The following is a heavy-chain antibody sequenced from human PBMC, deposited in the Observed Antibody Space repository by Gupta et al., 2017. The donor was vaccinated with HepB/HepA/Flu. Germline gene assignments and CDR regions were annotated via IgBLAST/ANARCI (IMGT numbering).Heavy chain of an antibody. Sequence: QVQLQESGPGLVKPSETLSLTCTVSGGSISSYYWSWIRQPPGKGLEWIGYIYYSGSTNYNPSLKSRVTISVDTSKNQFSLKLSSVTAADTAVYYCARDRDSGSYYAGAFDIWGQGTMVTVSS. J-gene: IGHJ3*02. CDR1: GGSISSYY. CDR2: IYYSGST. D-gene: IGHD1-26*01. V-gene: IGHV4-59*01. CDR3: ARDRDSGSYYAGAFDI.